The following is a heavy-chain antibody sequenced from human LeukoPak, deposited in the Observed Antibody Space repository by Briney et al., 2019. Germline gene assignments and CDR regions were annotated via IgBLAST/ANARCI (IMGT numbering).Heavy chain of an antibody. D-gene: IGHD5-12*01. J-gene: IGHJ4*02. CDR3: AGVGNGGYGGFDY. CDR1: SGSISSADYY. Sequence: SQTLSLTCTVSSGSISSADYYWSWIRQPPGKGLEWIGYISSSGTTYYNPSLRSRITISVDSSKSQFSLNLSSVTASDTAVYYCAGVGNGGYGGFDYWGQGTLVTVST. CDR2: ISSSGTT. V-gene: IGHV4-30-4*01.